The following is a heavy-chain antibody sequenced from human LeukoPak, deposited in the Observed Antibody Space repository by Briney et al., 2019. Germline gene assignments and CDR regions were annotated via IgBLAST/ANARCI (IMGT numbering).Heavy chain of an antibody. J-gene: IGHJ4*02. CDR1: GFTFNIYS. CDR2: IKKDGSEK. V-gene: IGHV3-7*01. D-gene: IGHD2-2*01. CDR3: ATDFPCSSTSCYWGY. Sequence: GGSLRLSCAASGFTFNIYSMTWVRQAPGKGLEWVANIKKDGSEKYYVDSVKGRFTISRDNAKNSLYLQMNSLRAEDTAVYYCATDFPCSSTSCYWGYWGQGTLVTVSS.